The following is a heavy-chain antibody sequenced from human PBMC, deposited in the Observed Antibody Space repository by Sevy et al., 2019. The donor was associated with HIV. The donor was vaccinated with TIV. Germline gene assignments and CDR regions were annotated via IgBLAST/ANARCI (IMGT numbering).Heavy chain of an antibody. CDR2: GSWDGGST. V-gene: IGHV3-43*01. J-gene: IGHJ4*02. CDR1: GFIFDDYS. CDR3: AKDSSGIYAYDY. D-gene: IGHD6-19*01. Sequence: GGSLRLSCAASGFIFDDYSMHWVRQAPGKGLEWVAHGSWDGGSTSYADSVKGRFTVSRDNSKNSLYLQMTSLRTEDSALYFCAKDSSGIYAYDYWGPGTLVTVSS.